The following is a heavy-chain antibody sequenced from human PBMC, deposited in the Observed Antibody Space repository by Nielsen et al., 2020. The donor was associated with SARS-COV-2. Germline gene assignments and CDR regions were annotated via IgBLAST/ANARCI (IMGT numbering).Heavy chain of an antibody. CDR2: ISSSSSYT. CDR1: GFMVSDSY. CDR3: AREGRNLPLNY. Sequence: GESLKISCAASGFMVSDSYMSWIRQAPGKGLEWVSYISSSSSYTNYADSVKGRFTISRDNAKNSLYLQMNALRAEDTAVYYCAREGRNLPLNYCGQGTLVTVSS. J-gene: IGHJ4*02. V-gene: IGHV3-11*05.